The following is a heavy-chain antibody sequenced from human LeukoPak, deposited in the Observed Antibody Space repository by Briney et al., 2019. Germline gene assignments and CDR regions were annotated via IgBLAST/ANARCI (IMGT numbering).Heavy chain of an antibody. CDR2: ISYDGSNQ. J-gene: IGHJ6*02. D-gene: IGHD5-12*01. CDR3: AKNRVATTGTYGMDV. Sequence: GRSLRLSCAASGFTFDNYAIHRVRQAPGKGLEWVAVISYDGSNQYYPDSVKGRFTISGDNSKNVLYLQMNSLRAEDTAVYYCAKNRVATTGTYGMDVWGQGTTVTVSS. V-gene: IGHV3-30*18. CDR1: GFTFDNYA.